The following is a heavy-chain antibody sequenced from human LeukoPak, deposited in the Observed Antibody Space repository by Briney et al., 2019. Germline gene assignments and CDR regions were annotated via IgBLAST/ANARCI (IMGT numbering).Heavy chain of an antibody. J-gene: IGHJ5*02. D-gene: IGHD2-8*01. V-gene: IGHV1-2*02. Sequence: ASVKVSCKASGYSFIDYFIHWVRQAPGQGLECMGWINPNTGDTRYVQKFQGRVTMTRDTSISTVYMELSGLNSDDTAIYFCARDVIMGHEQGWFDPWGQGTLVTVST. CDR3: ARDVIMGHEQGWFDP. CDR2: INPNTGDT. CDR1: GYSFIDYF.